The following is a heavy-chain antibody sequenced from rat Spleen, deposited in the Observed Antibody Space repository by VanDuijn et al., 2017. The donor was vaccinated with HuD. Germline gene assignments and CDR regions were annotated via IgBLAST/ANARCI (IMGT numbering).Heavy chain of an antibody. CDR3: TRDYYSGSNWFAY. D-gene: IGHD1-1*01. V-gene: IGHV5-29*01. CDR2: ISYDGSST. Sequence: EVQLVESGGGLVQPGRSLKLSCAASGFTFSNYGMAWVCQAPTKGLEWVATISYDGSSTYYPDSVKGRFTISRDNAKSTLYLQMNSLRSEDTATYYCTRDYYSGSNWFAYWGQGTLVTVSS. CDR1: GFTFSNYG. J-gene: IGHJ3*01.